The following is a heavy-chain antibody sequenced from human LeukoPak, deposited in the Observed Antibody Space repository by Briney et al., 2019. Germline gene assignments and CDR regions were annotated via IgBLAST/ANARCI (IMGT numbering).Heavy chain of an antibody. CDR2: FYYSGA. D-gene: IGHD3-22*01. V-gene: IGHV4-38-2*01. Sequence: KPSETLSLTCSVSGSSITTDFYWAWIRQPPGKGLEWIADRFYYSGAYFNPSIKSRVTMSIDTSKNQLSLRLTSVTAADTAVYFCSRRKYAYDRNGFYTERFFDTWGLGTLVTVSS. J-gene: IGHJ4*02. CDR3: SRRKYAYDRNGFYTERFFDT. CDR1: GSSITTDFY.